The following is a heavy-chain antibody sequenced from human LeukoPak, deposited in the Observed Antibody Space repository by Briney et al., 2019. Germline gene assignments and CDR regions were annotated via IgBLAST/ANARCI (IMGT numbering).Heavy chain of an antibody. CDR1: GVYINTCCYY. CDR3: ARGRSYGFDFDS. V-gene: IGHV4-61*01. D-gene: IGHD5-18*01. J-gene: IGHJ4*02. Sequence: SETLSLTCDVSGVYINTCCYYWTWIRQPPGKGLEWIGYKYYSGSTRYNSSLRSRLTISLDSSKNQFSLRLTSVTAADTAVYYCARGRSYGFDFDSWGPGTLVIVSS. CDR2: KYYSGST.